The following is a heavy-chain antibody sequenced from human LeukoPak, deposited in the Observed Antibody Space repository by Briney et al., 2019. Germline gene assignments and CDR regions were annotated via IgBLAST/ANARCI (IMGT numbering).Heavy chain of an antibody. Sequence: GGSLRLSCAASGFTVSSNYMSWVRQAPGKGLEWVSVIYSGDSTYYADSVKGRFTISRDNAKNTLYLQMNSLRAEDTAVYYCARAGYCSGGSCYSSGGYFDYWGQGTLVTVSS. CDR2: IYSGDST. V-gene: IGHV3-66*01. CDR3: ARAGYCSGGSCYSSGGYFDY. CDR1: GFTVSSNY. D-gene: IGHD2-15*01. J-gene: IGHJ4*02.